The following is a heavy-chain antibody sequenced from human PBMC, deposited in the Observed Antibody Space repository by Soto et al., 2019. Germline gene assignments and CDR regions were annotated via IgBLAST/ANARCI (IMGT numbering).Heavy chain of an antibody. CDR3: ARGRTVSSIFPLLL. CDR2: FSPMCGKT. Sequence: QIQLVQSGAEVKKPGASVKVSCKASGDNFCDYGVTWVRQAPGQGLEWMGWFSPMCGKTDYARKVQRRVTMTTDTSKRTLYMELRGLRSDDTAVYYRARGRTVSSIFPLLLWGQGTLVSVSS. D-gene: IGHD1-1*01. CDR1: GDNFCDYG. V-gene: IGHV1-18*01. J-gene: IGHJ1*01.